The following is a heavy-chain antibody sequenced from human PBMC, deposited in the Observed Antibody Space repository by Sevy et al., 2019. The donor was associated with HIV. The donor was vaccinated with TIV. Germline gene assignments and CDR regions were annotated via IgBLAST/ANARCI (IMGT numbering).Heavy chain of an antibody. Sequence: GGSLRLSCAASGFTTGFTFSDYWMAWVRQAPGKGLEWVANIKEDGTEIYYLDSLKGRFTISRDNAKNLLYLQMNSLRAEDTAVYYCASTQVGATTDYYYGMDVWGQGTTVTVSS. J-gene: IGHJ6*02. CDR1: GFTTGFTFSDYW. CDR3: ASTQVGATTDYYYGMDV. CDR2: IKEDGTEI. V-gene: IGHV3-7*01. D-gene: IGHD1-26*01.